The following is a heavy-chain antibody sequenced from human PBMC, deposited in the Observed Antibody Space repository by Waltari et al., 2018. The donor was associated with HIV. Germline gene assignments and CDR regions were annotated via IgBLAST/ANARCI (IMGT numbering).Heavy chain of an antibody. V-gene: IGHV1-8*01. CDR3: ARSLACPDCYSEMDS. CDR1: GYIFTRSA. CDR2: VNPNSGNT. Sequence: QVQLVQSGAELKEPGASVKVSCKASGYIFTRSALNWVRQPPGQGPEWMGWVNPNSGNTGYAQNFQGRVTMTMNTPTSTAYMELSNLKSEDTAVYYCARSLACPDCYSEMDSWGQGTLITVSS. J-gene: IGHJ4*02. D-gene: IGHD2-21*02.